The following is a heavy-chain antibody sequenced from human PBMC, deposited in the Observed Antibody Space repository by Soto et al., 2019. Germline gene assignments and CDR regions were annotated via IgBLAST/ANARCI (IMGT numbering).Heavy chain of an antibody. J-gene: IGHJ4*02. Sequence: GGSLRLSCAASGFTFDSYAVHWVRQAPGKGLEWVAVISYDGSNKYYADSVKGRFTISRDNSKNTLYLQMNSLRAEDTAVYYCARADWVAPDYWGQGTLVTVSS. CDR3: ARADWVAPDY. D-gene: IGHD2-15*01. CDR1: GFTFDSYA. CDR2: ISYDGSNK. V-gene: IGHV3-30-3*01.